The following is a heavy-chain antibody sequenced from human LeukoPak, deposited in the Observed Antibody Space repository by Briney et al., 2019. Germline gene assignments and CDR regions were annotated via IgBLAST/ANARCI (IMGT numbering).Heavy chain of an antibody. CDR3: ASERGYSYGYHYYYGMDV. D-gene: IGHD5-18*01. Sequence: GASVKVSCKASGYTFTGYYIHWVRQAPGQGLEWMGRINPNSGGTNYAQKFQGRVTMTRDTSISTAYMELSRLRSDDTAVYYCASERGYSYGYHYYYGMDVWGQGTTVTVSS. J-gene: IGHJ6*02. CDR1: GYTFTGYY. CDR2: INPNSGGT. V-gene: IGHV1-2*06.